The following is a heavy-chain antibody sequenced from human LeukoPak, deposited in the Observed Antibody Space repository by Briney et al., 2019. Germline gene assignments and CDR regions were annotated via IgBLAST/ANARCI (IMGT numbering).Heavy chain of an antibody. J-gene: IGHJ2*01. CDR3: ARTYYDSSGYYLESYWYFDL. D-gene: IGHD3-22*01. CDR1: GGSFSGYY. Sequence: SETLSLTCAVYGGSFSGYYWSWIRQPPGTGLEWIGYIYYSGSTNYNPSLKSRVTISVDTSKNQSSLKLSSVTAADTAVYYCARTYYDSSGYYLESYWYFDLWGRGNLVTVSS. CDR2: IYYSGST. V-gene: IGHV4-59*08.